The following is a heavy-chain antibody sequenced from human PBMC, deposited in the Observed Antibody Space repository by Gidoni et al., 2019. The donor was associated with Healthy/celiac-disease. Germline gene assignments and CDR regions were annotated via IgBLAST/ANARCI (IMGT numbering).Heavy chain of an antibody. V-gene: IGHV3-7*01. CDR3: ARVGRRWLQWDYFDY. Sequence: EVQLVDSGGGLVQPVGSLRLSCAAPGFTLISSWMCWVRQAPGKGLEWVANIKQDGSEKYYVDSVKGRFTISRDNAKNSLYLQMNSLRAEDTAVYYCARVGRRWLQWDYFDYWGQGTLVTVSS. J-gene: IGHJ4*02. CDR2: IKQDGSEK. D-gene: IGHD5-12*01. CDR1: GFTLISSW.